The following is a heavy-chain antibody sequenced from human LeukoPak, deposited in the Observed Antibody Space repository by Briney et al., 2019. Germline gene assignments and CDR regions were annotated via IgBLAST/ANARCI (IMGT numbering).Heavy chain of an antibody. Sequence: SETLSLTCTVSGGSISSGGYCWSWIRQPPGKGLEWIGEINHSGSTSYNPSLKSRVTISVDTSKNQFSLKPSSVIAADTAVYYCARRLILGVFRGVQDYWGQGTLVTVSS. CDR2: INHSGST. CDR3: ARRLILGVFRGVQDY. CDR1: GGSISSGGYC. J-gene: IGHJ4*02. V-gene: IGHV4-34*01. D-gene: IGHD3-10*01.